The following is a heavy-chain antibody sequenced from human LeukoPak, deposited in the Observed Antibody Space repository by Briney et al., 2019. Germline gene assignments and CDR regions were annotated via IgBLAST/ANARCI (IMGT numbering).Heavy chain of an antibody. CDR3: ARQRQQWLRDDAFEF. D-gene: IGHD6-19*01. Sequence: SETLSLTCTVSGDSISSSNYYWDWIRQPPGKGLEWIGSIYYSGSTYYNPSLKSRVTISVDTSNNQFSLKLSSVTAADTAVYYCARQRQQWLRDDAFEFWGQGTLVTVSS. J-gene: IGHJ3*01. CDR2: IYYSGST. CDR1: GDSISSSNYY. V-gene: IGHV4-39*01.